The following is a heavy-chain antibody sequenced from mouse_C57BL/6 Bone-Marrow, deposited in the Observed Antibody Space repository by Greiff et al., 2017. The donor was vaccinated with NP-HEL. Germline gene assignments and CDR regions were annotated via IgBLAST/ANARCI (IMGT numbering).Heavy chain of an antibody. D-gene: IGHD1-1*01. CDR3: ARCPTVVADWYFDV. CDR2: IYPGNGDT. Sequence: QVQLQQSGAELVRPGASVKMSCKASGYTFTSYNMHWVKQTPRQGLEWIGAIYPGNGDTSYTPKFKGKATLTVDKSSSTAYMQLSSLTSEDSAVYFCARCPTVVADWYFDVWGTGTTVTVSS. V-gene: IGHV1-12*01. J-gene: IGHJ1*03. CDR1: GYTFTSYN.